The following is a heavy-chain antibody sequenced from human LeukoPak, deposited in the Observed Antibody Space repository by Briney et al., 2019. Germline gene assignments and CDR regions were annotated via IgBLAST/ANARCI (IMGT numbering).Heavy chain of an antibody. V-gene: IGHV5-51*01. CDR3: ARQGGRYSYGYEDY. Sequence: GESLKISFKGSGYSFTNYWIGWVRQMPGKGLEWMGIIDPVDSETRYSPSFQGQVTISADKSINTAYLQWSSLKASDTAMYYCARQGGRYSYGYEDYWGQGTLVTVSS. CDR2: IDPVDSET. J-gene: IGHJ4*02. CDR1: GYSFTNYW. D-gene: IGHD5-18*01.